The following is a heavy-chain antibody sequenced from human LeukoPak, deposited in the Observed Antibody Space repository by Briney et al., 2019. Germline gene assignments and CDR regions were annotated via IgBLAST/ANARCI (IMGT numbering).Heavy chain of an antibody. D-gene: IGHD4-11*01. CDR2: IIPIFGTA. V-gene: IGHV1-69*01. CDR1: GGTFSSYA. CDR3: ARDGPGRTVTTDY. Sequence: GSSVKVPCKASGGTFSSYAISWVRQAPGQGLEWMGGIIPIFGTANYAQKFQGRVTITADESTSTAYMELSSLRSEDTAVYYCARDGPGRTVTTDYWGQGTLVTVSS. J-gene: IGHJ4*02.